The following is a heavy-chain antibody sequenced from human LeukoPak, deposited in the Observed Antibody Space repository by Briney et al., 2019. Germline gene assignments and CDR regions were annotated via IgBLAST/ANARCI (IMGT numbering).Heavy chain of an antibody. D-gene: IGHD6-13*01. J-gene: IGHJ4*02. CDR1: AYSISSGYY. CDR3: AGGIAAADY. CDR2: IHHTGYT. V-gene: IGHV4-38-2*02. Sequence: SETLSLTCSVSAYSISSGYYWGWIRQPPGKGLEWIGSIHHTGYTFYNPSVKSRITISVETSKNQFSLKLSSVTAADTAVYYCAGGIAAADYWGQGTLVTVSS.